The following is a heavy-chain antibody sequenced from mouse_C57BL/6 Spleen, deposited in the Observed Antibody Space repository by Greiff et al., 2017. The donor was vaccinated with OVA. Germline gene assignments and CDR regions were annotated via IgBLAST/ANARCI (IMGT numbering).Heavy chain of an antibody. CDR1: GFNIKDYY. CDR2: IAPEDGDT. CDR3: ARWTVVAENAMDY. J-gene: IGHJ4*01. D-gene: IGHD1-1*01. Sequence: VQLQQSGAELVKPGASVKLSCTASGFNIKDYYMHWVKQRTEQGLEWIGRIAPEDGDTKYAPKFQGKATITADTSSNTAYLKLSSLTSEDTAVYYCARWTVVAENAMDYWGQGTSVTVSS. V-gene: IGHV14-2*01.